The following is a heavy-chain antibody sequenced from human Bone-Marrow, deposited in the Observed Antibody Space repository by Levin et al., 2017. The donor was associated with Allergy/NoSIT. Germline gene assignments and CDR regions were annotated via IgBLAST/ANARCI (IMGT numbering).Heavy chain of an antibody. J-gene: IGHJ4*02. CDR2: IYYSGNT. V-gene: IGHV4-30-4*01. Sequence: SETLSLTCTVSGVSIISNIYYWSWVRQPPGKGLEWIGYIYYSGNTYYNPSLKSRSFISVDTAKNQCSLKLSSVTAADTAVYYCARVLATVNTPVVDNWGQGTPVTVSS. CDR1: GVSIISNIYY. D-gene: IGHD5-24*01. CDR3: ARVLATVNTPVVDN.